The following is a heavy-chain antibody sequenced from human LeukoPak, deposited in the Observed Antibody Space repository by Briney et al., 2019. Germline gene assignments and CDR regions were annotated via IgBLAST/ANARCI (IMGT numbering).Heavy chain of an antibody. V-gene: IGHV1-69*01. D-gene: IGHD3-22*01. Sequence: GSSVKVSCKASGGTFSNFAVSWARQAPGQGLEWMGGIRPVFGATMYAENFQDRVTITADESSGTAYMELSSLRSEDTAVYYCARDSLDSSGLTLDYWGQGTLVTVSS. J-gene: IGHJ4*02. CDR1: GGTFSNFA. CDR3: ARDSLDSSGLTLDY. CDR2: IRPVFGAT.